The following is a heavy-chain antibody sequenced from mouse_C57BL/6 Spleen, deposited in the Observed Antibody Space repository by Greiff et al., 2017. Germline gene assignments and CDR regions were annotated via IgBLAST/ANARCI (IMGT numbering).Heavy chain of an antibody. CDR3: ARIDYCYDGPGYFDD. CDR1: GYAFSSYW. D-gene: IGHD1-1*01. V-gene: IGHV1-80*01. Sequence: VQLVESGAELAKPGASVKISCKASGYAFSSYWMHWVKQRPGKGLEWIGQIYPGDGDTNYNGKFKGKATLTADKSSSTAYMQLSSLPYADSAVYFWARIDYCYDGPGYFDDWGKGTTVTVSS. CDR2: IYPGDGDT. J-gene: IGHJ1*03.